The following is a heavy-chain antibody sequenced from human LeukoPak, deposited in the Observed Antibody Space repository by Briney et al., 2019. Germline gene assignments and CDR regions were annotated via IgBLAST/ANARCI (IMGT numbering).Heavy chain of an antibody. V-gene: IGHV3-23*01. D-gene: IGHD6-13*01. CDR1: GFTFSSYA. CDR3: AKDRGIAAAGTLFDY. J-gene: IGHJ4*02. CDR2: LSNSGGNT. Sequence: GGSLRLSCAASGFTFSSYAMSWVRQAPPKGLKWVSALSNSGGNTYYADPVKGRFTISRDTSKNTLYLQMNSLRAEDTAVYYCAKDRGIAAAGTLFDYWGQGTLVTVSS.